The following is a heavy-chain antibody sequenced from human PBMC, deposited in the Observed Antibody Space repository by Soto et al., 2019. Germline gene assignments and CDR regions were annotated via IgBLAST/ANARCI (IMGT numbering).Heavy chain of an antibody. J-gene: IGHJ4*02. V-gene: IGHV1-18*01. CDR1: GYTFTSYG. CDR2: ISAYNGNT. CDR3: AGGGFGELLLRY. D-gene: IGHD3-10*01. Sequence: QVQLVQSGAEVKKPGASVKVSCKASGYTFTSYGISWVRQAPGQGLEWMGWISAYNGNTNYAQKLQGRVTMTTDTSTRTDNMELRSLRADDTAVYYCAGGGFGELLLRYWGQGTLVTVSS.